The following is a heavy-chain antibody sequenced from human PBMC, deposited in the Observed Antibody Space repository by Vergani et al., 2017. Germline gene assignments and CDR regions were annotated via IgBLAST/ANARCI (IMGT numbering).Heavy chain of an antibody. CDR3: AKDQPPYNGNYEYYFDY. CDR2: ISYDGSNK. CDR1: GFTFSSYG. Sequence: QVQLVESGGGVVQPGRSLRLSCAASGFTFSSYGMHWVRQAPGKGLEWVAVISYDGSNKYYADSVKGRFTISRDNSKNTLYLQMNSLRAEDTAVYYCAKDQPPYNGNYEYYFDYWGQGTLVTVSS. D-gene: IGHD1-7*01. J-gene: IGHJ4*02. V-gene: IGHV3-30*18.